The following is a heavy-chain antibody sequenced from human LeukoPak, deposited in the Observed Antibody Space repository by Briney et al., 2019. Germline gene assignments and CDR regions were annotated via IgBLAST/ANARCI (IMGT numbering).Heavy chain of an antibody. Sequence: SETLSLTCTVSGGSISSYYWSWIRQHPGKGLEWIGYIDYSGSTYYNPSLKSRIRISLDTSKNQFSLKLTSITAADTAVYYCARDSPGYSASWGYWGQGTQVTVSS. CDR2: IDYSGST. D-gene: IGHD6-13*01. CDR3: ARDSPGYSASWGY. CDR1: GGSISSYY. J-gene: IGHJ4*02. V-gene: IGHV4-59*06.